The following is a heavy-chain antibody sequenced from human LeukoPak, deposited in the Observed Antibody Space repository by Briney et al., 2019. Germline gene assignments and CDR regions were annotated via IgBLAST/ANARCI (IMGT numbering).Heavy chain of an antibody. D-gene: IGHD2-2*01. V-gene: IGHV3-11*04. CDR3: ARDVVVPAATQNSYYYYYGMDV. Sequence: GGSLRLSCAASGFTFSNAWMNWVRQAPGKGLEWVSYISSSGSTIYYADSVKGRFTISRDNAKNSLYLQMNSLRAEDTAVYYCARDVVVPAATQNSYYYYYGMDVWGQGTTVTVSS. CDR1: GFTFSNAW. CDR2: ISSSGSTI. J-gene: IGHJ6*02.